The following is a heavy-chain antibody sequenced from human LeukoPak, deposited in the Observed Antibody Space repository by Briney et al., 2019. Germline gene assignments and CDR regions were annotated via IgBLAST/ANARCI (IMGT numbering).Heavy chain of an antibody. D-gene: IGHD1-26*01. CDR1: GFIVTSNY. Sequence: GGSLRLSCAASGFIVTSNYMNWVRQAPGKGLEWVSVIDRGGSKYYADSVKGRFTISRDNSKNTLYLQMNSLRAEDTAVYSCAKDYRAHPMRPNWFDPWGQGTLVTVSS. CDR2: IDRGGSK. V-gene: IGHV3-53*01. CDR3: AKDYRAHPMRPNWFDP. J-gene: IGHJ5*02.